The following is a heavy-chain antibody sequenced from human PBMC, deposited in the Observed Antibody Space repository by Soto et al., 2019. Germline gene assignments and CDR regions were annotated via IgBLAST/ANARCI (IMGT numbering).Heavy chain of an antibody. V-gene: IGHV3-15*07. CDR3: TTDRFQVVLMVPYYYYGMDV. Sequence: GGSLRLSCAASGFTFSNAWMNWVRQAPGKGLEWVGRIKSKTDGGETDYAGSVKGSFTISREDSKNTLYLQMNSLKTEDTAVYYCTTDRFQVVLMVPYYYYGMDVWGQGTTVTVSS. CDR1: GFTFSNAW. CDR2: IKSKTDGGET. D-gene: IGHD2-8*01. J-gene: IGHJ6*02.